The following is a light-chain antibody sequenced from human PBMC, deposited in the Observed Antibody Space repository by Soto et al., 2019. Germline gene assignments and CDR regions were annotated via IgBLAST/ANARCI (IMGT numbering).Light chain of an antibody. CDR3: AAWDDSLNGYV. CDR2: SNN. Sequence: QSVLTQPPSASGTPRQGVTISCSGSSSNIGSKDVNWYQQLPETAPKVLMYSNNQRPSGVPDRFSGSKSGTSASLAISGLQSEDEADYYCAAWDDSLNGYVFGTGTKVTVL. V-gene: IGLV1-44*01. J-gene: IGLJ1*01. CDR1: SSNIGSKD.